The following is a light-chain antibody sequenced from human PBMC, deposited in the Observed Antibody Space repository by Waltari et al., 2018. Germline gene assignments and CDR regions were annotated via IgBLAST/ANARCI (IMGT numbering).Light chain of an antibody. J-gene: IGKJ1*01. CDR2: GAS. V-gene: IGKV3-15*01. CDR3: QQYNNWPRX. Sequence: EIVMTQSPATLSVSPGERATLSCRASQSVSSNLAWYQQKPGQAPRLLIYGASTRAXGIPARFSGSGSGTEFTLTISSXQSEDFAVYYXQQYNNWPRXFXQGTKVEIK. CDR1: QSVSSN.